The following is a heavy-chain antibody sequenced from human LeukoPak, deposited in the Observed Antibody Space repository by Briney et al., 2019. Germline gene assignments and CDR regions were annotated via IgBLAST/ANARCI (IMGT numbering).Heavy chain of an antibody. CDR3: AKYGGITMVGGLIQHLDY. D-gene: IGHD3-10*01. J-gene: IGHJ4*02. CDR1: GITFSSYG. CDR2: ISGSGGST. Sequence: GGSLRLSCAASGITFSSYGMSWVRQAPGKGLEWVSAISGSGGSTYYADSVKGRFTISRDNSKNTLYLQMNSLRAEDTAVYYCAKYGGITMVGGLIQHLDYWGQGTLVTVSS. V-gene: IGHV3-23*01.